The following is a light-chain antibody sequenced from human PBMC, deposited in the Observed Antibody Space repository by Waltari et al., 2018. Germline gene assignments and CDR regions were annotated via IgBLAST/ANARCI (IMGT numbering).Light chain of an antibody. V-gene: IGKV3-11*01. CDR3: QHRGNWPLLA. CDR1: QSVGRF. Sequence: EIVLAQSPDTLSFSPGESATLTCRASQSVGRFLAWYQRKPGQAPRLLIYDASDRATGTPARFSGSGSGTGFTLTISSLEPEDFAVYYCQHRGNWPLLAFGQGTRLEIK. CDR2: DAS. J-gene: IGKJ5*01.